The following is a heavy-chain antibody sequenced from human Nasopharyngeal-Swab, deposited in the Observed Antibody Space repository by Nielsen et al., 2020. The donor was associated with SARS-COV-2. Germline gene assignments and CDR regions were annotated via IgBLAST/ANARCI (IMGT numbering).Heavy chain of an antibody. J-gene: IGHJ6*04. CDR3: AKSIVVVPAAIGAGVPDV. Sequence: GESLKISCAASGFTFSSYGMHWVRQAPGKGLEWVAVIWYDGSNKYYADSVKGRFTISRDNSKNTLYLQMNSLRAEDTAVYYCAKSIVVVPAAIGAGVPDVWGKGTTVTVSS. CDR2: IWYDGSNK. D-gene: IGHD2-2*01. CDR1: GFTFSSYG. V-gene: IGHV3-30*02.